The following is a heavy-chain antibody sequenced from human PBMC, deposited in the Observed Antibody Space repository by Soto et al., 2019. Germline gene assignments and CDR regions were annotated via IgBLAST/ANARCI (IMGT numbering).Heavy chain of an antibody. D-gene: IGHD3-22*01. J-gene: IGHJ4*02. Sequence: PGGSLSLSCAASGFTFSDYYMSWIRQAPGKGLEWVSYINSRSSSTNYADSVKGRFTISRDNAKNSLYLQMNSLRAEDTAFYYCARPTYYYDSSGPPAYWGQGTLVTVSS. V-gene: IGHV3-11*06. CDR1: GFTFSDYY. CDR3: ARPTYYYDSSGPPAY. CDR2: INSRSSST.